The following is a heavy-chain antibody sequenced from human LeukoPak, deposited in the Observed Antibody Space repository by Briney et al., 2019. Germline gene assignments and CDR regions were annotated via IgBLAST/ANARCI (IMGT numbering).Heavy chain of an antibody. D-gene: IGHD1-26*01. CDR3: ARSPSWVLYFDY. J-gene: IGHJ4*02. Sequence: PGGSLRLSCAASGFTFSSYWVNWVRQAPGKGLEWVATIKQDGSEKYYVDSVKGRFTISRDNAKNSLYLQMNSLRAEDTAVYYCARSPSWVLYFDYWGQGTLVTVSS. V-gene: IGHV3-7*01. CDR1: GFTFSSYW. CDR2: IKQDGSEK.